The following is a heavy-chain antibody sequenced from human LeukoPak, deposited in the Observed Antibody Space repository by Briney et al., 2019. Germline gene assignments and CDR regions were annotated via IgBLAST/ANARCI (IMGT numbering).Heavy chain of an antibody. CDR1: GYTFTSYA. CDR3: AREQWLARTAWFDP. J-gene: IGHJ5*02. CDR2: INTNTGNP. V-gene: IGHV7-4-1*02. Sequence: ASVKVSCKASGYTFTSYAMHWVRQAPGQRLEWMGWINTNTGNPTYAQGFTGRFVFSLDTSVSTAYLQISSLKAEDTAVYYCAREQWLARTAWFDPWGQGTLVTVSS. D-gene: IGHD6-19*01.